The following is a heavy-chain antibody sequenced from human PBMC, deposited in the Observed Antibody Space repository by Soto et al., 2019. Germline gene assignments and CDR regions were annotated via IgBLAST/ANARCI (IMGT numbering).Heavy chain of an antibody. D-gene: IGHD4-17*01. V-gene: IGHV3-23*01. CDR2: ITDNGGST. CDR3: AKERATTNAFDY. J-gene: IGHJ4*02. CDR1: GFTFSRDG. Sequence: GGSLRLSCAASGFTFSRDGMSWVRQAPGKGPEWVSFITDNGGSTYYADSVKGRFTISRDNTKNTLFLQMNSLRAEDTAVYYCAKERATTNAFDYWGQGAPVTVSS.